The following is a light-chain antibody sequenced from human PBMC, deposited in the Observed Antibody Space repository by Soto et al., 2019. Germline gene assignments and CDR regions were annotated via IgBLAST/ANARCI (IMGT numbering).Light chain of an antibody. CDR2: DVY. J-gene: IGLJ1*01. CDR1: RTDVDGYDY. V-gene: IGLV2-14*03. CDR3: TSESLSLLVYG. Sequence: QSVLTQPASVSGSPGQSIAISCTGVRTDVDGYDYVSWYQQHPGQAPQLIIYDVYNRPSGFSHRFSGSQYGDTASLTIFGCEAVDVADYCCTSESLSLLVYGFGSEPQLT.